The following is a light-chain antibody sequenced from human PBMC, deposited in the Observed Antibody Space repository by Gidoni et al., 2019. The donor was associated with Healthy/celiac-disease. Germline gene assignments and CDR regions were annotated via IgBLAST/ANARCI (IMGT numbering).Light chain of an antibody. CDR3: QKYNSAPPT. V-gene: IGKV1-27*01. J-gene: IGKJ1*01. CDR2: AAS. Sequence: DIQMTQSPSSLSASVGDRVTITCRASPGISNYLAWYQQKPGKVPKLLIYAASTLQSGVPSRFSGSGSWTDFTLTIISLQPEDVATYYCQKYNSAPPTFGQGTKVEIK. CDR1: PGISNY.